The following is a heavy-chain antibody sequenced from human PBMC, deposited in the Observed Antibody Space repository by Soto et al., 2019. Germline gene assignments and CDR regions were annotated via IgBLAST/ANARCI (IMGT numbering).Heavy chain of an antibody. CDR3: ARGVGAAGTPGNVRFAFDS. V-gene: IGHV1-2*02. CDR1: GYTLSGYY. Sequence: ASVKVSCKASGYTLSGYYMHWVRQAPGQRLEWMGWSNPNSGGTNSAQKFQGRVTMTRDTPISTGYMELNGLRPDDTAVYYCARGVGAAGTPGNVRFAFDSWGQGTMVTVSS. J-gene: IGHJ3*01. D-gene: IGHD6-13*01. CDR2: SNPNSGGT.